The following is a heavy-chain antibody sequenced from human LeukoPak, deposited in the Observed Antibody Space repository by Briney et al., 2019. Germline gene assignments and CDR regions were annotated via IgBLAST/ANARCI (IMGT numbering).Heavy chain of an antibody. V-gene: IGHV3-23*01. Sequence: GGSLRLSCAASGFSFSTYAMSWVRQAPGKGREWVSSIIGTGGTTYYADSVKGRFTISRDNSKNTLSLQMNSLRAEDTAVYYCAKDLGYCSGGSCYHHYYYMDVWGKGTTVTVSS. CDR2: IIGTGGTT. CDR3: AKDLGYCSGGSCYHHYYYMDV. CDR1: GFSFSTYA. D-gene: IGHD2-15*01. J-gene: IGHJ6*03.